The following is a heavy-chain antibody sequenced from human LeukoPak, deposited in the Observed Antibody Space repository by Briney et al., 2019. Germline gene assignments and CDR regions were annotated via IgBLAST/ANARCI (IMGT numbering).Heavy chain of an antibody. J-gene: IGHJ6*02. Sequence: GGSLRLSCAASGFTFSSYYMHWVRQAPGMGLEWVAVISYDGNTQYYADSVKGRLTISRDNSKNTLYLQMNGLRAGDTAVYYCAKDPYNRGMDVWGQGTTVTVSS. V-gene: IGHV3-30*18. CDR3: AKDPYNRGMDV. CDR1: GFTFSSYY. D-gene: IGHD2/OR15-2a*01. CDR2: ISYDGNTQ.